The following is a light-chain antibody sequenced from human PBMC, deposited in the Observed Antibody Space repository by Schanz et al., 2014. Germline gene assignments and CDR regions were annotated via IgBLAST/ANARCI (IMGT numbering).Light chain of an antibody. Sequence: QSALTQPPSVSGSPGQSVTISCTGTSSDVGGYNRVSWYQQPPGTAPKLMIYDVSNRPSGVSDRFSGSKSGNTASLTISGLQAEDEADYYCSSYAGSYYVFGTGTKLTVL. J-gene: IGLJ1*01. V-gene: IGLV2-18*02. CDR3: SSYAGSYYV. CDR1: SSDVGGYNR. CDR2: DVS.